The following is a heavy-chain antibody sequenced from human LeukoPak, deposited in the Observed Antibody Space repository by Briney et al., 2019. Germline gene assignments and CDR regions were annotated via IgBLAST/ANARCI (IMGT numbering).Heavy chain of an antibody. CDR2: ISWNSGYI. J-gene: IGHJ4*02. Sequence: PGGSLRLSCAASGFTFNNYAMHWVRQAPGKGLELLSIISWNSGYIGYADSVKGRFTISRNNAKKSLDLQMNSLRAEDTAFYYWAKFRGTYSSGYVFDYWGQGTLVTVSS. CDR1: GFTFNNYA. V-gene: IGHV3-9*01. CDR3: AKFRGTYSSGYVFDY. D-gene: IGHD6-19*01.